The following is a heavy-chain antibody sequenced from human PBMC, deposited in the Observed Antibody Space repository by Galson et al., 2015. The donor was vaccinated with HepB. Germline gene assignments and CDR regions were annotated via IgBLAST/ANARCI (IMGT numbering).Heavy chain of an antibody. Sequence: SETLSLTCGIHGGSSSGDWWSWIRQPPGKGLEWIGEINDSGSTNYNPSLESRVTMSIDTSKNQFYLKLAAVTAADTAVYYCPRLGHFVNSTLYPGVRKRRYWYFDVGGRGTLVGVSS. CDR3: PRLGHFVNSTLYPGVRKRRYWYFDV. D-gene: IGHD2/OR15-2a*01. CDR2: INDSGST. J-gene: IGHJ2*01. CDR1: GGSSSGDW. V-gene: IGHV4-34*01.